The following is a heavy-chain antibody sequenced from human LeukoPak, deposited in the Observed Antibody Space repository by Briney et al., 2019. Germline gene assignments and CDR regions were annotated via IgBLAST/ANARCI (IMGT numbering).Heavy chain of an antibody. Sequence: SETLSLTCAVYGGSFSGYYWSWIRQPPGKGLEGMGYIYYSGSTNYNPSLKSRVTISVDTSKNQFSLKLTSVTAADTAVYYCARSKDKYYDSSVGYWGQGTLVTVSS. J-gene: IGHJ4*02. CDR1: GGSFSGYY. D-gene: IGHD3-22*01. CDR2: IYYSGST. V-gene: IGHV4-59*01. CDR3: ARSKDKYYDSSVGY.